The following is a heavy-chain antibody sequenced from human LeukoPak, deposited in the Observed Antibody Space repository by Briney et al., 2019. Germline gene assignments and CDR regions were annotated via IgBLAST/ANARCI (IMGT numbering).Heavy chain of an antibody. D-gene: IGHD3-10*01. CDR1: GITLSNYG. J-gene: IGHJ4*02. CDR2: LSGSGGGT. V-gene: IGHV3-23*01. CDR3: AKRGVVIRVILVGFHKEAYYFDS. Sequence: PGGSLRLSCAVSGITLSNYGMSWVRQAPGKGLEWVAGLSGSGGGTNYADSVKGRFTISRDNAKNTLYLQMNSLRPEDTAVYFCAKRGVVIRVILVGFHKEAYYFDSWGQGALVTVSS.